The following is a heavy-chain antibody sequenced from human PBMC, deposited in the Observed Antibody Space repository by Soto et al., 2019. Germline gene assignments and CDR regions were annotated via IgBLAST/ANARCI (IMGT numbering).Heavy chain of an antibody. CDR2: IKQEGSEK. J-gene: IGHJ6*03. CDR3: ARDSSPVFTGYMDV. CDR1: GFPFGSYW. Sequence: LSLTCAASGFPFGSYWMTWVRQAPGKGLEWVGNIKQEGSEKYYVDSVKGRFTISRDNAKSSLYLQMNSLRADDTAVYYCARDSSPVFTGYMDVWGKGTTVTVSS. D-gene: IGHD4-4*01. V-gene: IGHV3-7*01.